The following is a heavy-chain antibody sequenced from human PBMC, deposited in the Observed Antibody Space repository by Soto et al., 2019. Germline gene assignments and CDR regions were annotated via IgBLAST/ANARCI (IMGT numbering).Heavy chain of an antibody. V-gene: IGHV3-7*01. CDR2: IKQDGSEK. J-gene: IGHJ4*02. D-gene: IGHD6-19*01. CDR3: ARGMRYSSGWYYFDY. Sequence: GGSLRLSCAASGFTFSSYWMSWVRQAPGKGLEWVANIKQDGSEKYYVDSVKGRFTISRDNAKNSLYLQMNSLRAEDTAVYYCARGMRYSSGWYYFDYWGQGTLVTVS. CDR1: GFTFSSYW.